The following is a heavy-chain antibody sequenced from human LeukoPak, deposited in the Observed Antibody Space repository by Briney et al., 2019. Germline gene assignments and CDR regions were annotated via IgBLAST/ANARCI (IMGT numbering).Heavy chain of an antibody. CDR1: GGSFSGYY. CDR3: ARGGRAEYYDYVWGSYRHDAFDI. Sequence: PSETLSLTCAVYGGSFSGYYWSWIRQPPGKGLEWIGEINHSGSTSYNPSLKSRVTISVDTSKNQFSLKLSSVTAADTAVYYCARGGRAEYYDYVWGSYRHDAFDIWGQGTMVTVSS. J-gene: IGHJ3*02. V-gene: IGHV4-34*01. CDR2: INHSGST. D-gene: IGHD3-16*02.